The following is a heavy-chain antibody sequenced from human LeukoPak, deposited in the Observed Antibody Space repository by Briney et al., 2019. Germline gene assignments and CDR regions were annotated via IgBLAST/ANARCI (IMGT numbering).Heavy chain of an antibody. CDR1: GGSFSGYY. Sequence: SETLSLTCAVYGGSFSGYYWSWIRQPPRKGLEWIGEINHSGSTNYNPSLKSRVTISVDTSKNQFSLKLSSVTAADTAVYYCASTTMGTYYFDYWGQGTLVTVSS. D-gene: IGHD5-18*01. CDR3: ASTTMGTYYFDY. CDR2: INHSGST. J-gene: IGHJ4*02. V-gene: IGHV4-34*01.